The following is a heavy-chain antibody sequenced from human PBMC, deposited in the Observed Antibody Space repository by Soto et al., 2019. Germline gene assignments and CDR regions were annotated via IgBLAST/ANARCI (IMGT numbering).Heavy chain of an antibody. Sequence: QVQLVQSGAAVKKPGASVKVSCKASGYTFTSYGISWVRQAPGQGFEWMGWISAYNGNTNCAQKLQGRVTMTTGTSTSTAYMELRSLRSDDTAVYYCARWRGAPLGGSSFHGMDVWGQGTTVTVSS. CDR3: ARWRGAPLGGSSFHGMDV. D-gene: IGHD1-26*01. CDR2: ISAYNGNT. V-gene: IGHV1-18*04. J-gene: IGHJ6*02. CDR1: GYTFTSYG.